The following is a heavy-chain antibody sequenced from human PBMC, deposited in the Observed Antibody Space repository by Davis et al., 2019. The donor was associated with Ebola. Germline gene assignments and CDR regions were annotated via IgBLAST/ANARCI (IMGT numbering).Heavy chain of an antibody. J-gene: IGHJ4*02. Sequence: PSETLSLTCAVSGGSISSGGYSWSWIRQPPGKGLEWIGYIYHSGSTYYNPSLKSRVTISVDRSKNQFSLKLSSVTAADTAVYYCARGGRYSSSSSFGYWGQGTLVTVSS. CDR3: ARGGRYSSSSSFGY. CDR1: GGSISSGGYS. V-gene: IGHV4-30-2*01. D-gene: IGHD6-6*01. CDR2: IYHSGST.